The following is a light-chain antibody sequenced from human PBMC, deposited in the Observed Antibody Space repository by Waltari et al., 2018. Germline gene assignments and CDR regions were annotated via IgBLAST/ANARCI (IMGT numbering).Light chain of an antibody. CDR1: STDVGVYNY. V-gene: IGLV2-8*01. Sequence: QSALTQPPSASGSPGQSVTISCTGTSTDVGVYNYVSWYQQHPGKAPNLMIYEVSKRPSGVPDRFSGAKSGSTASLTVSGLQAEDEADYYCSSYAGSDNLVFGGGTKLTVL. CDR2: EVS. J-gene: IGLJ2*01. CDR3: SSYAGSDNLV.